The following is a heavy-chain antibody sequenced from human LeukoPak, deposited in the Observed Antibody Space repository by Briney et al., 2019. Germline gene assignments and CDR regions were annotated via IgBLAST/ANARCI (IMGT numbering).Heavy chain of an antibody. CDR3: ARDCSSTSCHYYYYGMDV. CDR2: IIPILGIA. Sequence: GASVKVSCKASGGTFSSYAISWVRQAPGQGLEWMGRIIPILGIANYAQKFQGRVTITADKSTSTAYMELSSLRSEDTAVYYCARDCSSTSCHYYYYGMDVWGQGTTVTVSS. J-gene: IGHJ6*02. CDR1: GGTFSSYA. D-gene: IGHD2-2*01. V-gene: IGHV1-69*04.